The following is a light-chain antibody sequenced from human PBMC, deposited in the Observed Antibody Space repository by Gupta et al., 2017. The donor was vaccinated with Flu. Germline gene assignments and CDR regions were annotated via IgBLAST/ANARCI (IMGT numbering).Light chain of an antibody. Sequence: SVLIQSPATLSLSPGERATLSCRASQSVSSYLAWYQQKPGQAPRLLIYDASNRATGIPARFSGSGSGTDFTLTISSLEPEDFAVYYCQQRSNWPPWTFGQGTKVEIK. CDR3: QQRSNWPPWT. J-gene: IGKJ1*01. V-gene: IGKV3-11*01. CDR1: QSVSSY. CDR2: DAS.